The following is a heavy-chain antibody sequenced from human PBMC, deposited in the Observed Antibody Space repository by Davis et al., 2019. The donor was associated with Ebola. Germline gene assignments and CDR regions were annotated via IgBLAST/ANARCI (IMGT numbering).Heavy chain of an antibody. Sequence: MPGGSLRLSCAVYGGSFSGYYWSWIRQPPGKGLEWIGEISHSGITNYSPSLKSRVTISVDTSKNQFSLKLRSVTAADTAVYYCARQGWSGYSLRHWLDPWGRGTLVTVSS. CDR2: ISHSGIT. J-gene: IGHJ5*02. CDR3: ARQGWSGYSLRHWLDP. V-gene: IGHV4-34*01. CDR1: GGSFSGYY. D-gene: IGHD3-3*01.